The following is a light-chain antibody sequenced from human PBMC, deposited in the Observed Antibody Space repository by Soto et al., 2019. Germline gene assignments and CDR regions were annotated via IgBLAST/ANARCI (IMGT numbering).Light chain of an antibody. CDR1: QGISNN. J-gene: IGKJ4*01. CDR2: DAS. CDR3: QHLHHYPLT. V-gene: IGKV1-9*01. Sequence: QLTQSPSSLSASVGDRVTITCRASQGISNNLAWYQQEPGKAPKLLIYDASTLQSGVPSRFSGSKSETDFTLTISSLQPADFATYFCQHLHHYPLTFGGGTRVEIK.